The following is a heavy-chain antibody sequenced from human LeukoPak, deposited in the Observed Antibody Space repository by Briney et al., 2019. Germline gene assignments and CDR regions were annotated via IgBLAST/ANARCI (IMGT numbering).Heavy chain of an antibody. CDR3: ARPYYGSGSCYKGPVAFDI. D-gene: IGHD3-10*01. CDR2: IYPGDSDT. V-gene: IGHV5-51*01. Sequence: GESLQISCKGSGYSFTSYWIGWVRQMPGKGLEWMGIIYPGDSDTRYSPSFQGQVTISADKSISTAYLQWSSLKASDTAMYYCARPYYGSGSCYKGPVAFDIWGQGTMVTVSS. CDR1: GYSFTSYW. J-gene: IGHJ3*02.